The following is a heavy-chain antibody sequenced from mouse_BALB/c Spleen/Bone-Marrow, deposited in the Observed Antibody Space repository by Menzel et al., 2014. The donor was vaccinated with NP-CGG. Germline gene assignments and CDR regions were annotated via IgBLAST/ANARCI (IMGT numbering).Heavy chain of an antibody. D-gene: IGHD3-3*01. V-gene: IGHV4-1*02. Sequence: EVKLVESGGGLVQPGGSLKLSCAASGLDFSRYWMSWVRQAPGKGLEWIGEINPDSRTINSTPSLKDKFIISRDKGKNTLYLEMSKVRSEDTALYYCARRDYYHGMDYWGQGTSVTVSS. CDR2: INPDSRTI. CDR3: ARRDYYHGMDY. CDR1: GLDFSRYW. J-gene: IGHJ4*01.